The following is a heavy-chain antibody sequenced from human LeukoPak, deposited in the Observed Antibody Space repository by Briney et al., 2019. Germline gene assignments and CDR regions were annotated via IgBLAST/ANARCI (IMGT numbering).Heavy chain of an antibody. CDR1: GFAVNSNY. J-gene: IGHJ4*02. Sequence: GGSLRLSCAASGFAVNSNYMSWVRQAPGKGLEWVSVIYSAGTTFYADSVKGRLSISRDNSKNTLYLHMDSLRAEDTAVYYCAGGVLPYYFDYWGQGTLVTVSS. CDR2: IYSAGTT. CDR3: AGGVLPYYFDY. V-gene: IGHV3-66*01. D-gene: IGHD3-3*01.